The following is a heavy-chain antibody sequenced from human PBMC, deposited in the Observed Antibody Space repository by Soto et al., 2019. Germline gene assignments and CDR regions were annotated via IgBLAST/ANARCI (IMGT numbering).Heavy chain of an antibody. Sequence: PGGSLSLSCEASGLTFEDYAMHWIRQAPGKGLEWVAGINWNSGSTGYADSVKGRFTISRDNVNNSLHLEMSTLKAEDTAMYYCARGRGALTVISNWFDPWGQGTLVTASS. CDR2: INWNSGST. D-gene: IGHD2-21*01. CDR1: GLTFEDYA. CDR3: ARGRGALTVISNWFDP. V-gene: IGHV3-9*01. J-gene: IGHJ5*02.